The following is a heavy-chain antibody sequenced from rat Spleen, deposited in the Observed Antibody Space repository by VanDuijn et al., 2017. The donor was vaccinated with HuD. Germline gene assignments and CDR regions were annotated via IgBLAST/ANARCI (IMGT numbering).Heavy chain of an antibody. CDR1: GFTFSNFD. CDR2: ISRSGGNT. J-gene: IGHJ3*01. Sequence: EVQLMESGGGLVQPGRSLKLSCAASGFTFSNFDMAWVRQAPTKGLEWVASISRSGGNTYYRDSVKGRFTVSRDNAKTILYLQMDSLRSEDTATYFCASRTGNWFAYWGQGTLVTVSS. CDR3: ASRTGNWFAY. D-gene: IGHD5-1*01. V-gene: IGHV5-25*01.